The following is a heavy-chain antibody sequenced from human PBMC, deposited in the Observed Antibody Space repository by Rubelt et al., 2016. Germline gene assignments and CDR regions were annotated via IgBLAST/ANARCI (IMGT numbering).Heavy chain of an antibody. CDR3: ARDMGQLVYYAMDV. CDR2: IWYDGGYK. CDR1: GFNFSNYG. V-gene: IGHV3-33*01. Sequence: QVQLVESGGGVVQPGRSLRLSCAASGFNFSNYGMHWVRQAPGKGLEWVAVIWYDGGYKYNADSVQGRFTISRDNAKNTLFLQMSSLRVEDTAVYYCARDMGQLVYYAMDVWGQGTTVTVSS. D-gene: IGHD6-13*01. J-gene: IGHJ6*02.